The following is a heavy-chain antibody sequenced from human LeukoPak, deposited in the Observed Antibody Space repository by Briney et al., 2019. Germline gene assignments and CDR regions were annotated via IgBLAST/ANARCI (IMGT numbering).Heavy chain of an antibody. CDR2: ISSSSSYI. J-gene: IGHJ5*02. CDR1: GFTFSSYN. V-gene: IGHV3-21*01. CDR3: ARDVPPGGFDP. Sequence: PGGSLRLSCAASGFTFSSYNMNWVRQAPGKGLEWVSSISSSSSYIYYADSVKGRFTISRDNAKNSLYLQMNSLRAEDTAVYYCARDVPPGGFDPWGQGTLVTVSS. D-gene: IGHD2-2*01.